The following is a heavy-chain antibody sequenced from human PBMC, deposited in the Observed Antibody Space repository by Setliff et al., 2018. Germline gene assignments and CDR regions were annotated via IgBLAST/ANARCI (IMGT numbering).Heavy chain of an antibody. D-gene: IGHD3-3*01. V-gene: IGHV4-38-2*01. CDR1: GGSISSVYY. Sequence: PSETLSLTCAVSGGSISSVYYWGWIRQPPGKGLEWIGRIYHGGDTYYNASLKSRLTISVDTSKNQFSLELTSVTAADTAVYYCARMSGFLYLDVWGNGTTVTVSS. CDR2: IYHGGDT. J-gene: IGHJ6*03. CDR3: ARMSGFLYLDV.